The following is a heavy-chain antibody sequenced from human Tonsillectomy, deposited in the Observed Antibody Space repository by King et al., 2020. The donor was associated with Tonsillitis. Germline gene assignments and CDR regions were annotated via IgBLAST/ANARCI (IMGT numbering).Heavy chain of an antibody. CDR2: ISSSGSYT. CDR1: GFTFSDYY. V-gene: IGHV3-11*06. CDR3: ASPGGHEGDAFDI. J-gene: IGHJ3*02. D-gene: IGHD3-10*01. Sequence: VQLVESGGGLVKPGGSLRLSCAASGFTFSDYYMSWIRQAPGKGLEWGSYISSSGSYTNYADSVKGRFTISRDNAKNLLYLQMNSLRAEDTAVYYCASPGGHEGDAFDIWGQGTMVTVSS.